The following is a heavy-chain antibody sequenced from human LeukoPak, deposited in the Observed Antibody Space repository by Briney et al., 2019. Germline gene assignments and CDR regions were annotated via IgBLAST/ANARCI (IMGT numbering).Heavy chain of an antibody. CDR2: ISSSSSYI. Sequence: PGGSLRLSCAASGFTFSSYSMNWVRQAPGKGLEWVSSISSSSSYIYYADSVKGRFTISRDNAKNSLYLQMNSLRAEDTAVYYCARDRMAARPINYYGMDVWGQGTTVTVSS. CDR3: ARDRMAARPINYYGMDV. J-gene: IGHJ6*02. CDR1: GFTFSSYS. D-gene: IGHD6-6*01. V-gene: IGHV3-21*01.